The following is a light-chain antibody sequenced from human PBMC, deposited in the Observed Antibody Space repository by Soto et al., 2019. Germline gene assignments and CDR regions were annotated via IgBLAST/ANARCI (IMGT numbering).Light chain of an antibody. CDR1: HDFGNY. Sequence: DIQMTQSPSSLSASVGDIVTITFLASHDFGNYLNWYQQKPGKAPKLLIYYASNLETGVSSRFSGSGSGTDFTFTISSLQPEDIATYFCQQYENLPRFIFGPGTKVDIK. CDR2: YAS. J-gene: IGKJ3*01. CDR3: QQYENLPRFI. V-gene: IGKV1-33*01.